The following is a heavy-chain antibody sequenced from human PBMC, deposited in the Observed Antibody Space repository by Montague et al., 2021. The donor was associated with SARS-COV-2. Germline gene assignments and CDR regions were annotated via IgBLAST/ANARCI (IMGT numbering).Heavy chain of an antibody. Sequence: SETLSLTCTVSGGSISSYYWSWIRQPPGKGLEWIGYIYYSGSTKYNPSLKSRVTISMDTSKSQFSLKLTSVTAADTAVYHCARHTRGWQPFDFWGQGTLITVSS. CDR2: IYYSGST. V-gene: IGHV4-59*13. D-gene: IGHD6-19*01. CDR1: GGSISSYY. J-gene: IGHJ4*02. CDR3: ARHTRGWQPFDF.